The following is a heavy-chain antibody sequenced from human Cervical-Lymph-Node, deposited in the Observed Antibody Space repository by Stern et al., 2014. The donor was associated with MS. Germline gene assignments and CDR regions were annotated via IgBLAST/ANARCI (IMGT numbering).Heavy chain of an antibody. J-gene: IGHJ4*02. CDR2: IYESGST. CDR1: GGSISSGGYS. Sequence: QVQLQESGSGLVKPSQTLSLTCAVSGGSISSGGYSWSWIRQPPGKGLEWIGYIYESGSTYYNPSLKSRVTISVDRSKNQFSLKLSSVTAADTAMYYCATRGVVTGDSWGQGTLVTVSS. D-gene: IGHD2-21*02. CDR3: ATRGVVTGDS. V-gene: IGHV4-30-2*01.